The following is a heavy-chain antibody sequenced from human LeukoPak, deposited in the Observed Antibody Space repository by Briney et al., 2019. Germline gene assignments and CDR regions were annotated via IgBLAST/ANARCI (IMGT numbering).Heavy chain of an antibody. Sequence: ASVKVSCKASGYTFTGYYMHWVRQAPGQGLEWMGWINPNSGGTNYAQKFQGRVTMTRDTSISTAYMELSRLRSDDTAVYYSAREDMTTGHENWFDPWGQGTLVTVSS. V-gene: IGHV1-2*02. CDR3: AREDMTTGHENWFDP. CDR1: GYTFTGYY. D-gene: IGHD4-11*01. CDR2: INPNSGGT. J-gene: IGHJ5*02.